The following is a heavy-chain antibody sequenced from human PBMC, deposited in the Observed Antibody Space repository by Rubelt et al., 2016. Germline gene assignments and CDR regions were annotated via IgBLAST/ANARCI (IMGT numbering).Heavy chain of an antibody. D-gene: IGHD5-24*01. CDR2: IVPIVGRT. CDR3: ARVRGDGYNYLDS. Sequence: QLQLVQSGAEVKKSGSSVRVSCKASGGTLSMYSFGWVRQAPGQGFEWMGRIVPIVGRTNYAQQFQDRVTLTVDKSTITAYMERRKLRSDDTAVYYCARVRGDGYNYLDSWGQGTLVTVSS. CDR1: GGTLSMYS. V-gene: IGHV1-69*04. J-gene: IGHJ5*01.